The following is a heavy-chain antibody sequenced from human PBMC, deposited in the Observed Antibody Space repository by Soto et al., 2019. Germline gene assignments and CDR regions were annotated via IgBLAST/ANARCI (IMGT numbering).Heavy chain of an antibody. CDR2: IAYDGSNK. CDR3: AGQVGYYY. D-gene: IGHD1-26*01. J-gene: IGHJ4*02. Sequence: QVQLVESGGGVLQPGRSLRLSCAASGFTFSSYAMHWVRQAPGMGLEWVAVIAYDGSNKDYADSVKGRFTISRDNSKNKLYLQINSLRAEDTAVYYGAGQVGYYYWGQGTLVTVSS. CDR1: GFTFSSYA. V-gene: IGHV3-30-3*01.